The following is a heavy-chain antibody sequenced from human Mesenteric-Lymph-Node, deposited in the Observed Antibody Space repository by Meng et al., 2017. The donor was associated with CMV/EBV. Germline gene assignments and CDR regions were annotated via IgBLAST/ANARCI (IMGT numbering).Heavy chain of an antibody. CDR3: ARGRYTSVEAGLDY. CDR2: VNYIGST. CDR1: GASFSDYY. D-gene: IGHD6-19*01. J-gene: IGHJ4*02. V-gene: IGHV4-34*01. Sequence: YGASFSDYYWSWIRQSPGKGLEWIGEVNYIGSTKYNPSLKSRVTMPVDTSKNHFSLEVNPVTAVDTAVYYCARGRYTSVEAGLDYWGQGTLVTVSS.